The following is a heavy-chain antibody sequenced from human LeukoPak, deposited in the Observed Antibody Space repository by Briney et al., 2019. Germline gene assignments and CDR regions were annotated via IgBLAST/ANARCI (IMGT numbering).Heavy chain of an antibody. V-gene: IGHV4-34*01. CDR2: INHSGST. CDR3: ARAISGYSYGYPISGYFDY. D-gene: IGHD5-18*01. CDR1: GGSFSGYY. Sequence: SETLSLTCAVYGGSFSGYYWSWIRDPPGKGLEWIWEINHSGSTNYNPSLKSRVTISVDTSKNQFSLKLSSVTAADTAVYYCARAISGYSYGYPISGYFDYWGQGTLVTVSS. J-gene: IGHJ4*02.